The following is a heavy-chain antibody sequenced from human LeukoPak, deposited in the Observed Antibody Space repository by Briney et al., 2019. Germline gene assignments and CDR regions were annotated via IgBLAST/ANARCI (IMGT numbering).Heavy chain of an antibody. D-gene: IGHD3-10*01. CDR3: ARDFKWFGELLQNDAFDI. Sequence: GGSLRPSCAASGFTFSSYWMSWVRQAPGKGLEWVANIKQDGSEKYYVDSVKGRFTISRDNAKNSLYLQMNSLRAEDTAVYYCARDFKWFGELLQNDAFDIWGQGTMVTVSS. CDR2: IKQDGSEK. V-gene: IGHV3-7*01. CDR1: GFTFSSYW. J-gene: IGHJ3*02.